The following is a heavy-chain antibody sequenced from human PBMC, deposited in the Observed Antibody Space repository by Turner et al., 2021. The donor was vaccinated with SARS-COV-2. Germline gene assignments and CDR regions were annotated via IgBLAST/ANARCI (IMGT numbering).Heavy chain of an antibody. J-gene: IGHJ4*02. D-gene: IGHD3-16*01. Sequence: QLQESGPGLVKPSETLSLTCTVSGGSISSYDYYWDWIRQPPGMGREWIGSMYYSGTTHYNPSLRGRVTISIDTSKKQCSLKVTSVTATDTAVYYCARRGDYWGQGMLVTVSS. CDR3: ARRGDY. CDR2: MYYSGTT. CDR1: GGSISSYDYY. V-gene: IGHV4-39*01.